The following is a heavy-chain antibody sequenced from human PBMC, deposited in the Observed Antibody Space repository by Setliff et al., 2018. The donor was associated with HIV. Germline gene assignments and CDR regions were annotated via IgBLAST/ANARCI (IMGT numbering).Heavy chain of an antibody. CDR2: IYYSGTT. J-gene: IGHJ3*02. V-gene: IGHV4-39*01. CDR1: GGSVRRSTSY. D-gene: IGHD2-15*01. CDR3: ARRQMVVAAVDAFDI. Sequence: PSETLSLTCTVSGGSVRRSTSYWGWIRQPPGKGLEWIGSIYYSGTTYSNPSLKSRVTISVDTSKNQFSLRLTSVTAADTAVYYCARRQMVVAAVDAFDICGQGTMVTVSS.